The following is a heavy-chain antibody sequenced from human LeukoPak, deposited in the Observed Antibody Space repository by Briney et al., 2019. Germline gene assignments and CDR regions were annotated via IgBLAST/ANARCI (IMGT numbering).Heavy chain of an antibody. D-gene: IGHD3-22*01. J-gene: IGHJ4*02. V-gene: IGHV4-59*08. CDR2: IYYSGST. CDR3: ARHDTSGYYTYYFDY. Sequence: PSETLSLTCTVSGGSISSYYWSWIRQPPGKGLEWIAYIYYSGSTNYNPSLKSRVTISVDTSKNQFSLKLSSVTAADTAVYYCARHDTSGYYTYYFDYWGQGTLVTVSS. CDR1: GGSISSYY.